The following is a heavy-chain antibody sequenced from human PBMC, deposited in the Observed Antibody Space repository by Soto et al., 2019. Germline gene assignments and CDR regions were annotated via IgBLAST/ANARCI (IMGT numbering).Heavy chain of an antibody. D-gene: IGHD3-22*01. CDR2: IYYSGST. V-gene: IGHV4-59*01. J-gene: IGHJ6*02. CDR1: GGSISSYY. CDR3: ASEGSSGYYYYYYGMDV. Sequence: TSETLSLTCTVSGGSISSYYWRWIRQPPGKGLEWIGYIYYSGSTNYNPSLKSHVTIAVATSKNQIDLKLRSVTAADTAVYSWASEGSSGYYYYYYGMDVWGQGTTVTVSS.